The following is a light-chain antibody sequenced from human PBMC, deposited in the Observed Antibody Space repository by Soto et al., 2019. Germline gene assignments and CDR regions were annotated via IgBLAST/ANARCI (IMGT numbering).Light chain of an antibody. CDR2: EVI. CDR3: SSYSATNTLV. CDR1: SSDVGDYPN. J-gene: IGLJ1*01. Sequence: QSALAKPASVSGSPGQSITISCTGTSSDVGDYPNVSWYQQHPGKVPKLIIYEVIHRPSGVTSRFSGSKSENTASLTISGLQAEDEADYYRSSYSATNTLVFGSGTKVTVL. V-gene: IGLV2-14*01.